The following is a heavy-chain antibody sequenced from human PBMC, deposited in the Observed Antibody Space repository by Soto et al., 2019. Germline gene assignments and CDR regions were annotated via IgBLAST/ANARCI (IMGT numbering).Heavy chain of an antibody. CDR1: GYTLTELS. V-gene: IGHV1-24*01. CDR2: FDPEDGET. CDR3: ATALEVRGIASV. D-gene: IGHD6-13*01. Sequence: GASVKVSCKVSGYTLTELSMHWVRQAPGKGLEWMGGFDPEDGETIYAQKFQGRVTMTEDTSTDTAYMELSSLRSEDTAVYYCATALEVRGIASVWGQGTTVTVSS. J-gene: IGHJ6*02.